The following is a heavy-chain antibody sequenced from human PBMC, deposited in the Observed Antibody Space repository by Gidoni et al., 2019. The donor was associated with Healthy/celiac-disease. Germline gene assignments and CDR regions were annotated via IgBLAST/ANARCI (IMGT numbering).Heavy chain of an antibody. J-gene: IGHJ1*01. CDR3: AKTVFGAFFSFQH. CDR2: ISGSGGST. V-gene: IGHV3-23*01. D-gene: IGHD2-21*01. CDR1: CFPFSSYA. Sequence: EVQLLESGGGLVQPGGSLRLSCSASCFPFSSYAMSWVRQAPGKGLEWVSAISGSGGSTYYADSVKGRFTISRDNSKNTLHLQMNSLRAEDTAVYYCAKTVFGAFFSFQHWGQGTLVTVSS.